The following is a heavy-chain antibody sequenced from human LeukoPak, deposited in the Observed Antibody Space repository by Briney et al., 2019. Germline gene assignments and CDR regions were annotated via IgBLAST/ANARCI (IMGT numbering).Heavy chain of an antibody. CDR2: ISWNSGSI. CDR1: GFTFDDYA. D-gene: IGHD2-2*01. Sequence: GGSLRLFCAASGFTFDDYAMHWVRQAPGKGLEWVSGISWNSGSIGYADSVKGRFTISRDNAKNSLYLQMNSLRAEDMALYYCAKGYCSSTSCPGDYWGQGTLVTVSS. V-gene: IGHV3-9*03. CDR3: AKGYCSSTSCPGDY. J-gene: IGHJ4*02.